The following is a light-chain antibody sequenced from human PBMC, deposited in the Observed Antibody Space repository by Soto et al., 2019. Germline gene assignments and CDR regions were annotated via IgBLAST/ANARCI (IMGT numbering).Light chain of an antibody. CDR2: GAS. CDR3: QQYVTSPFT. Sequence: EIVLSQSPCTLSLSPGERASLSCRADQSVNSVYLAWYQHKPGQAPRLLIYGASDRATGIPDRFSGSGSGTDFTLTISRLEPEDFAVYYCQQYVTSPFTFGPGTKVDIK. CDR1: QSVNSVY. V-gene: IGKV3-20*01. J-gene: IGKJ3*01.